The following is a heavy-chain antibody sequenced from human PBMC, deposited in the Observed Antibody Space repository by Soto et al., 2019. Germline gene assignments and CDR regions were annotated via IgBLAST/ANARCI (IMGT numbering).Heavy chain of an antibody. CDR3: ARQRTSVVTQAYFDD. Sequence: SETLSLTCTVSGGSINSRSYYWGWIRQSPGKGLEWIGSIYYSGSTYYNPSLKSRVAMSVDTSKNQFSLKLRSVSAADTAVYCCARQRTSVVTQAYFDDWGQGSLVTVSS. D-gene: IGHD2-21*02. CDR1: GGSINSRSYY. J-gene: IGHJ4*02. V-gene: IGHV4-39*01. CDR2: IYYSGST.